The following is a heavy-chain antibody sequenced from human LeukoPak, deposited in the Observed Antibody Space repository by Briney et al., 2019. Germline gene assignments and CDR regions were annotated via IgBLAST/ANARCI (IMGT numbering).Heavy chain of an antibody. J-gene: IGHJ4*02. CDR2: ISSSSSYI. CDR1: GFTFSSYS. Sequence: GGSLRLSCAASGFTFSSYSMNWVRQAPGKGLEWVSSISSSSSYIYYADSVKGRFTISRDNAKNSLYLQMNSLRAEDTAVYYCASGYNWNSEYYFDYWGQGTLVTVSS. D-gene: IGHD1-7*01. V-gene: IGHV3-21*01. CDR3: ASGYNWNSEYYFDY.